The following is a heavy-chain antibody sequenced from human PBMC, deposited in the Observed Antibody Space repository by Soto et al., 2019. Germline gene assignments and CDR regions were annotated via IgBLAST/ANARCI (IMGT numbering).Heavy chain of an antibody. J-gene: IGHJ4*02. Sequence: PSETLSLTCTVSSGSISSGGYSWTWIRQHPGKGLEWIGYIYNSGSAYYNPSLRSRLTLSIDTSKNQFSLRLSSVTAADTAVYYCARDSYDTTGYYSALQYWGQGTPVTVSS. CDR1: SGSISSGGYS. V-gene: IGHV4-31*03. D-gene: IGHD3-22*01. CDR3: ARDSYDTTGYYSALQY. CDR2: IYNSGSA.